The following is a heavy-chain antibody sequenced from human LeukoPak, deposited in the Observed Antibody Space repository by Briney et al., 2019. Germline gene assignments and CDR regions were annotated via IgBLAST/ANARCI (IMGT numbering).Heavy chain of an antibody. CDR3: ARQLSGYENYYYYYYMDV. CDR2: MNPNSGNT. Sequence: ASVKVSCKASGYTFTSYDINRVRQATGQGLERMGWMNPNSGNTGYAQKFQGRVTMTRNTSISTAYMELSSLRSEDTAVYYCARQLSGYENYYYYYYMDVWGKGTTVTVSS. V-gene: IGHV1-8*01. CDR1: GYTFTSYD. J-gene: IGHJ6*03. D-gene: IGHD5-12*01.